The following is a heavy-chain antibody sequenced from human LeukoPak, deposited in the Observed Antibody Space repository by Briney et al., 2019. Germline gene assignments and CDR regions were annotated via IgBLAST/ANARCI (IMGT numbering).Heavy chain of an antibody. V-gene: IGHV3-33*08. Sequence: GGSLRLSCAASGFTFSSYAMHWVRQAPGKGLEWVAVIWYDGSNKYYADSVKGRFTISRDNSKNTLYLQMNSLRAEDTAMYYCAREDCSSTSCPMDAFDIWGQGTMVTVSS. CDR3: AREDCSSTSCPMDAFDI. J-gene: IGHJ3*02. CDR2: IWYDGSNK. D-gene: IGHD2-2*01. CDR1: GFTFSSYA.